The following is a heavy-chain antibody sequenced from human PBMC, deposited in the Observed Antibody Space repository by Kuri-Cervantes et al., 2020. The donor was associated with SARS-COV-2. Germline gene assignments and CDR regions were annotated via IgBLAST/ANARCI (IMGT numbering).Heavy chain of an antibody. Sequence: GESLKISCAASGITFSSYWMHWVRRAPGKGLVWVSRINSDGSSTSYADSVKGRFTISRDNAKNTLYLQMNSLKDEDTAVYYCARAIQIDYWGQGTLVTVSS. CDR2: INSDGSST. CDR3: ARAIQIDY. V-gene: IGHV3-74*01. CDR1: GITFSSYW. D-gene: IGHD3-3*01. J-gene: IGHJ4*02.